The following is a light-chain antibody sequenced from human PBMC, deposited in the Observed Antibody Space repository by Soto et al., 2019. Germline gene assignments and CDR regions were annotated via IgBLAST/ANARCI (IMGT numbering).Light chain of an antibody. CDR3: SSYTSTNTWV. Sequence: QSALTQPASVSGSPGQSITTPCTGTSSDVGGYNYVSWYQQHPGKAPKFLIYEVSNRPSGVSNRFSGSKSGNTASLTISGLQAEDEADYYCSSYTSTNTWVFGGGTKLTVL. CDR1: SSDVGGYNY. J-gene: IGLJ3*02. CDR2: EVS. V-gene: IGLV2-14*01.